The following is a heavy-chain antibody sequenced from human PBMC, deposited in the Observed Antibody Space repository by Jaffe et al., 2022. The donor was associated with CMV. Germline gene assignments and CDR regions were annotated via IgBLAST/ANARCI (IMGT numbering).Heavy chain of an antibody. J-gene: IGHJ6*03. CDR3: ARASVLVRGVTESLYYYYYMDV. Sequence: QVQLQESGPGLVKPSGTLSLTCAVSGGSISSSNWWSWVRQPPGKGLEWIGEIYHSGSTNYNPSLKSRVTISVDKSKNQFSLKLSSVTAADTAVYYCARASVLVRGVTESLYYYYYMDVWGKGTTVTVSS. V-gene: IGHV4-4*02. CDR1: GGSISSSNW. CDR2: IYHSGST. D-gene: IGHD3-10*01.